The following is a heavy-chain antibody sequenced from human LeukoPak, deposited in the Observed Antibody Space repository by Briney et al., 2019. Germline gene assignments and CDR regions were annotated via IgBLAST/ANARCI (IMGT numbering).Heavy chain of an antibody. D-gene: IGHD6-19*01. CDR3: ARLGSIAVAGNYYYYMDV. J-gene: IGHJ6*03. Sequence: SSETLSLTCTVSGGSISSYYWSWIRQPAGKGLEWIGRIYTSGSTNYNPSLKSRVTMSVDTSKNQFSLKLSSVTAADTAVYYCARLGSIAVAGNYYYYMDVWGKGTTVTISS. CDR2: IYTSGST. V-gene: IGHV4-4*07. CDR1: GGSISSYY.